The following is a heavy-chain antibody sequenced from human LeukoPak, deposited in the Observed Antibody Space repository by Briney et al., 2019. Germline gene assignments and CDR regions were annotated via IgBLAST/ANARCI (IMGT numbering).Heavy chain of an antibody. J-gene: IGHJ2*01. Sequence: SVRVSCKASGGTFSSYAISWVRQAPGQGLEWMGGIIPIFGTANYAQKFQGRVTITADESTSTAYMELSSLRSEDTAVYYCARRAAMDDWYFDLWGRGTLVTVSS. V-gene: IGHV1-69*01. CDR1: GGTFSSYA. D-gene: IGHD5-18*01. CDR3: ARRAAMDDWYFDL. CDR2: IIPIFGTA.